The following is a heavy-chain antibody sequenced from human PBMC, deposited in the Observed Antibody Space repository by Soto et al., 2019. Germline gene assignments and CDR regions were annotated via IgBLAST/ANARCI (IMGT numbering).Heavy chain of an antibody. D-gene: IGHD4-17*01. J-gene: IGHJ4*02. Sequence: ASVKVSCKASGYTFTSYDINWVRQATGQGLEWMGWMNPNSGNTGYAQKFQGRVTMTRNTSISTAYMELSNLRSEDTAVYYCARGSQSTVVTKPDFDYWGQGTLVTVSS. CDR1: GYTFTSYD. CDR3: ARGSQSTVVTKPDFDY. V-gene: IGHV1-8*01. CDR2: MNPNSGNT.